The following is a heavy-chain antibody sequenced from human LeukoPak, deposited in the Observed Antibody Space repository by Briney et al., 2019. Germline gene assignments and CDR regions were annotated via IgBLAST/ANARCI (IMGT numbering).Heavy chain of an antibody. Sequence: GGSLRLSCAASGFTFSSYSMNWARQAPGKGLEWLSYISVSSRNVIDYADSVKGRFTISRDDAKNSLYLQMNSLRAEDTAVYFCARDFGPRLYAFDVWGQGTMITVFS. CDR1: GFTFSSYS. D-gene: IGHD3-16*01. V-gene: IGHV3-48*04. CDR2: ISVSSRNVI. J-gene: IGHJ3*01. CDR3: ARDFGPRLYAFDV.